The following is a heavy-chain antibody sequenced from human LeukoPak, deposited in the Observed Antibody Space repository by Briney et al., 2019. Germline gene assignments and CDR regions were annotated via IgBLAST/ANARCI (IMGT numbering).Heavy chain of an antibody. CDR1: GASFSGYY. D-gene: IGHD3-9*01. CDR3: ARGPSRYFDWYIGGSYFDY. J-gene: IGHJ4*02. V-gene: IGHV4-34*01. Sequence: PSETLSLTCAVYGASFSGYYWSWIRQPPGKGLEWFGEINHSGSTNYNPSLKSRVTISVDTSKNQFSLKLSSVTAADTAVYYCARGPSRYFDWYIGGSYFDYWGQGTLVTVSS. CDR2: INHSGST.